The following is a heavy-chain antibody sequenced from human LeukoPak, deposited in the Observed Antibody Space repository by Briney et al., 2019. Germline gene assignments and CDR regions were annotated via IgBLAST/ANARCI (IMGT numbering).Heavy chain of an antibody. D-gene: IGHD3-22*01. J-gene: IGHJ3*01. CDR1: RFSFDTHS. CDR2: ISSESSYI. CDR3: VRVAQDDYYFDSTVQGAFDL. V-gene: IGHV3-21*06. Sequence: PGGSLRLSCPASRFSFDTHSMNWVRQSPGKALEWVSSISSESSYIHYADAMKGRFTISRDNAKNSLYLQMNDLRTEDTAVYYCVRVAQDDYYFDSTVQGAFDLWGQGTKVTVS.